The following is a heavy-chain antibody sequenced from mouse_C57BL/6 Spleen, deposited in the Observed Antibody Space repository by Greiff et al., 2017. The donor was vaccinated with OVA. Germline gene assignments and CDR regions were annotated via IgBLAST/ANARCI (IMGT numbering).Heavy chain of an antibody. CDR3: AMTAQAPGYYAMDY. Sequence: VQLQQSGPGLVQPSQSLSITCTVSGFSLTSYGVHWVRQSPGKGLEWLGVIWSGGSTDYNAAFISRLSISKDNSKSQVFFKMNSLQADDTAIYYCAMTAQAPGYYAMDYWGQGTSVTVSS. D-gene: IGHD3-2*02. J-gene: IGHJ4*01. CDR1: GFSLTSYG. V-gene: IGHV2-2*01. CDR2: IWSGGST.